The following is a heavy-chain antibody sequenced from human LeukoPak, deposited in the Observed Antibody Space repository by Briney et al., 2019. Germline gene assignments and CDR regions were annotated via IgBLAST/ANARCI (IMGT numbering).Heavy chain of an antibody. J-gene: IGHJ4*02. D-gene: IGHD5-12*01. CDR1: GGSFSGYY. Sequence: SETLSLTCAVYGGSFSGYYWTWIRQFPGKGLEWIGEINHSGSTNYNPPLKSRVTISVDMSKNQFSLKLSSVTAADTAVYYCARGEDGGYQGGYWGQGTLVTVSS. CDR2: INHSGST. V-gene: IGHV4-34*01. CDR3: ARGEDGGYQGGY.